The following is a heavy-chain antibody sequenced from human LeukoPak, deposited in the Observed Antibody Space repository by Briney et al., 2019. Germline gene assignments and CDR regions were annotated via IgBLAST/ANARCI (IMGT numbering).Heavy chain of an antibody. CDR2: IRYDGSNK. Sequence: SGGSLKLSFAPPGFTFSSYAMHWFRQPPGKGLEWVAFIRYDGSNKYYADSVKGRFTISRDNSKNTLYLQMNSLGAEDTAVYYYTTPLSYWGQGTLVTVSS. V-gene: IGHV3-30*02. CDR1: GFTFSSYA. J-gene: IGHJ4*02. CDR3: TTPLSY.